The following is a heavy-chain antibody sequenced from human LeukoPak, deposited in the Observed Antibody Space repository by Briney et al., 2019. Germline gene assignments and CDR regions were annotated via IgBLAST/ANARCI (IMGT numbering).Heavy chain of an antibody. D-gene: IGHD6-13*01. CDR1: GGSISSYY. J-gene: IGHJ4*02. Sequence: SSETLSLTCTVSGGSISSYYWNWIRQPPGKGLEWIGYIYYSGSTNYNPSLKSRVTISVDTSKNQFSLKLSSVTAADTAVYYCARGANSYSSSWYRYYFDYWGQGTLITVSS. CDR3: ARGANSYSSSWYRYYFDY. V-gene: IGHV4-59*12. CDR2: IYYSGST.